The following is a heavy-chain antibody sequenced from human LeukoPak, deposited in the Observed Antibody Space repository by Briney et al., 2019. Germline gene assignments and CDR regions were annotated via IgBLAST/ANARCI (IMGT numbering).Heavy chain of an antibody. V-gene: IGHV4-4*07. CDR2: IYTSGST. J-gene: IGHJ1*01. Sequence: PSETLSLTCTVPGGSISGYYWSWIRQPAGKGLEWIGRIYTSGSTNYNPSLKSRVTISVDTSKNQFSLKLSSVTAADTAVYYCARGGYSSSREYFQHWGQGTLVTVSS. D-gene: IGHD6-13*01. CDR1: GGSISGYY. CDR3: ARGGYSSSREYFQH.